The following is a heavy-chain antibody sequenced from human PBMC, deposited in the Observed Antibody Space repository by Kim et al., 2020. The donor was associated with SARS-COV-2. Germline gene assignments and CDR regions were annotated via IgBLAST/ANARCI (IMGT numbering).Heavy chain of an antibody. CDR3: ARVAHQGSTSCYVGSCYFDY. D-gene: IGHD2-2*01. J-gene: IGHJ4*02. V-gene: IGHV3-30*04. Sequence: GGSLRLSCAASGFTFSSYAMHWVRQAPGKGLEWVAVISYDGSNKYYADSVKGRFTISRDNSKNTLYLQMNSLRAEDTAVYYCARVAHQGSTSCYVGSCYFDYWGQGTLVTVSS. CDR2: ISYDGSNK. CDR1: GFTFSSYA.